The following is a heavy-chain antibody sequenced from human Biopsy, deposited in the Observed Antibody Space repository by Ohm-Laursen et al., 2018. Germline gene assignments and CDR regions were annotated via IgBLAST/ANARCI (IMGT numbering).Heavy chain of an antibody. CDR2: IDPKTGGT. CDR3: AKDLLEWSVPS. D-gene: IGHD3-3*01. J-gene: IGHJ4*02. CDR1: GYTFTSYE. V-gene: IGHV1-2*02. Sequence: GASVKVSCKTSGYTFTSYEINWVRQATGQGLEWMGWIDPKTGGTEYAQKFRGRVTMTRDTSISTMYMDLSSLRSDDTAVYYCAKDLLEWSVPSWGQGTLVTVPS.